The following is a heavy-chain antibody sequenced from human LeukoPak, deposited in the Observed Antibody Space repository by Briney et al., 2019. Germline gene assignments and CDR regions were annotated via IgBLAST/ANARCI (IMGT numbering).Heavy chain of an antibody. D-gene: IGHD3-22*01. CDR3: ARVDSGYSGYFQD. J-gene: IGHJ1*01. V-gene: IGHV3-7*05. CDR1: GFSFSSYW. CDR2: IKQDGSEI. Sequence: PGGSLRLSCAASGFSFSSYWLTWVRQAPGKGLEWVANIKQDGSEIHYVDSVKGRFTISRDNAKNSLYLQMNSLRVEDTAVYYCARVDSGYSGYFQDWGQGTLVTVSS.